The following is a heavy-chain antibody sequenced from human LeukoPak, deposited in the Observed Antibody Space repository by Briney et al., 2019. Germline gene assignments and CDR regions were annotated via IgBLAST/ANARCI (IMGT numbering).Heavy chain of an antibody. D-gene: IGHD1-14*01. V-gene: IGHV4-61*02. J-gene: IGHJ3*02. CDR2: IYTSGST. CDR1: GGSISSGNYY. Sequence: ASETLSLTCTVSGGSISSGNYYWSWIRQPAWKGLEWIGRIYTSGSTNYNPSLNSRVTISIDMSENQFSLKLSSVTAADTAMYYCARVGVLDNPGNAFDIWGQGTMVTVSS. CDR3: ARVGVLDNPGNAFDI.